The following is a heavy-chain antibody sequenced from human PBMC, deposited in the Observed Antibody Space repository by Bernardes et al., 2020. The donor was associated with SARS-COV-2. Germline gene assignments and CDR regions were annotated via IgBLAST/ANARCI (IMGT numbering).Heavy chain of an antibody. D-gene: IGHD6-6*01. CDR3: AREWEEYTSSLFDY. CDR2: ISYDGPTK. J-gene: IGHJ4*02. Sequence: GGSLRLSRAASGFTFRSYAMHWVRQAPGPGLEWVAIISYDGPTKYNTDSVKGRFTISRDNSKNTLFLQMNSLTTEDTAVYYCAREWEEYTSSLFDYWGQGTLVTVSS. V-gene: IGHV3-30-3*01. CDR1: GFTFRSYA.